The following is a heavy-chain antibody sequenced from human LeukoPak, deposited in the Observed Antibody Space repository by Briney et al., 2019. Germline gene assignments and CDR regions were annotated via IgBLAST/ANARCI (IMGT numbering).Heavy chain of an antibody. J-gene: IGHJ4*02. Sequence: ASVKVSCKASGYTFTSYAMNWVRQAPGQGLEWMGWISAYNGNTNYAQKLQGRVTMTTDTSTSTAYMELRSLRSDDTAVYYCARIEVPFRGRRLGVTGYFNYWGQGTLVTVSS. CDR2: ISAYNGNT. V-gene: IGHV1-18*01. CDR3: ARIEVPFRGRRLGVTGYFNY. D-gene: IGHD3-16*01. CDR1: GYTFTSYA.